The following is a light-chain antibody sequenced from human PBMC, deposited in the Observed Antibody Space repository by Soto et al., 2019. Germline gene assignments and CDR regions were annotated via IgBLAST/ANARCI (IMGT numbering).Light chain of an antibody. J-gene: IGKJ5*01. Sequence: EIVLTQSPGTLSLCPGERATLSCRASQSVSASLAWYQQKPGQPPRLLIYNASKRATGIPVRFSGSGSGTEFTLTISSLQSEDFAVYYCQQYDNWPITFGQGTRLEIK. CDR2: NAS. CDR3: QQYDNWPIT. V-gene: IGKV3-11*01. CDR1: QSVSAS.